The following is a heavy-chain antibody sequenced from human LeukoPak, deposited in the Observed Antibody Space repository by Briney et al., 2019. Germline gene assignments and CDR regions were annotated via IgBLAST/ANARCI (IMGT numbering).Heavy chain of an antibody. CDR1: GFTFSNYA. J-gene: IGHJ6*03. CDR2: ISRSGSTK. CDR3: ARVLRYCSGGNCYSGGLGYMDV. V-gene: IGHV3-11*01. Sequence: GGSLRLSCGASGFTFSNYAMSWVRQVPGKGLEWVSSISRSGSTKYYADSVKGRFTISRDNAKNSLFLQMNSLRAEDTAVYYCARVLRYCSGGNCYSGGLGYMDVWGKGTTVTISS. D-gene: IGHD2-15*01.